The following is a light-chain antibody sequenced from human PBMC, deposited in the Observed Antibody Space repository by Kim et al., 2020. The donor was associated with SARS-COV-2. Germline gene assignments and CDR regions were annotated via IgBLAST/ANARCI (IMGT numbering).Light chain of an antibody. CDR1: SGHSNYF. V-gene: IGLV4-60*03. Sequence: QLVLTQSSSASASLGSSVKLTCTLSSGHSNYFIAWHQQQPGKAPRFLMKVEGSGSYNKGGGVPDRFSGSRSGADRYLIISNLHSEDEADYYCETWDSNMQVFGGGTQLTVL. CDR3: ETWDSNMQV. CDR2: VEGSGSY. J-gene: IGLJ3*02.